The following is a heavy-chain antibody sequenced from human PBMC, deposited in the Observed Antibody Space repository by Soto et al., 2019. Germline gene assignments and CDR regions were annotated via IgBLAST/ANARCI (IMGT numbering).Heavy chain of an antibody. V-gene: IGHV3-33*01. J-gene: IGHJ6*02. CDR1: GFTFSSYG. D-gene: IGHD3-9*01. CDR2: IWYDGSNK. Sequence: QVQLVESGGGVVQPGRSLRLSCAASGFTFSSYGMHWVRQAPGKGLEWVAVIWYDGSNKYYADSVKGRFTISRDNSKNTLYLQMNSRRAEDTAVYYCASDRPILPGSYYYGRDVWGQGTTVTVSS. CDR3: ASDRPILPGSYYYGRDV.